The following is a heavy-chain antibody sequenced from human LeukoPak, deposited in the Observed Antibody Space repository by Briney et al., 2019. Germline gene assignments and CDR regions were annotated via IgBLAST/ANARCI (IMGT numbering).Heavy chain of an antibody. Sequence: SETLSLTCTVSGGSISSYYWSWIRQPPGKGLEWIGYIYYSGSTNYNPSLKSRVTISVDTSKNQFSLKLSSVTAADTAVYYCARSSRDGYLRYWGQGTLVTVSS. CDR3: ARSSRDGYLRY. D-gene: IGHD5-24*01. CDR1: GGSISSYY. V-gene: IGHV4-59*01. CDR2: IYYSGST. J-gene: IGHJ4*02.